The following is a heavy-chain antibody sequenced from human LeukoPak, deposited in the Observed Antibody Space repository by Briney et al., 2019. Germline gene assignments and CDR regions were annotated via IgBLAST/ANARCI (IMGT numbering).Heavy chain of an antibody. CDR2: ISSSGSTI. J-gene: IGHJ4*02. CDR3: ARIGGYYYFDY. CDR1: GFTFSNYE. V-gene: IGHV3-48*03. Sequence: GGSLRLSCAASGFTFSNYEMNWVRQAPGKGLEWVSYISSSGSTIYYADSVKGRFTIPRDNAKNSLYLQMNSLRAEDTAVYYCARIGGYYYFDYWGQGALVTVSS. D-gene: IGHD3-22*01.